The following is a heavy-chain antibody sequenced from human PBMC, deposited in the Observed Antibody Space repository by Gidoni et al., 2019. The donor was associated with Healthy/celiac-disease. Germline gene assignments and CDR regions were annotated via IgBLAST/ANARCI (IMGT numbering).Heavy chain of an antibody. Sequence: EVQLVESGGGLVKPGGSLRLSCAASGFTFSSYSMNWVRQAPGKGLEWVSSISSSSSYIYYADSVKGRFTISRDNAKNSLYLQMNSLRAEDTAVYYCARGADYYDSSGYFHWGQGTLVTVSS. J-gene: IGHJ4*02. D-gene: IGHD3-22*01. V-gene: IGHV3-21*01. CDR1: GFTFSSYS. CDR3: ARGADYYDSSGYFH. CDR2: ISSSSSYI.